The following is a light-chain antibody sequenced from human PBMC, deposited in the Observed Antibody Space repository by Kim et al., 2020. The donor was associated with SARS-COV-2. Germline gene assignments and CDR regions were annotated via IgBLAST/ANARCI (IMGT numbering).Light chain of an antibody. J-gene: IGKJ4*01. V-gene: IGKV3-20*01. CDR2: GTS. CDR3: QLYVSSPPRVT. CDR1: QSVSSRF. Sequence: DIVLTQSPGTLSLSPGERATLSCRASQSVSSRFLAWYQQKPGQAPRPLIYGTSSRATGIPDRFSGTGSGTDFTLTISRLEPEDFAVYYCQLYVSSPPRVTVGGGTKVDIK.